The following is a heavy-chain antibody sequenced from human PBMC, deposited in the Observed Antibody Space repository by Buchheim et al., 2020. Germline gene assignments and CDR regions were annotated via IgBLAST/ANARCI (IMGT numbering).Heavy chain of an antibody. V-gene: IGHV4-59*06. J-gene: IGHJ4*02. CDR2: IYYSGST. D-gene: IGHD5-24*01. CDR3: ARGRLHGYFDY. CDR1: GFTFNTYW. Sequence: VQLVESGGALVLPGGSLRLSCAASGFTFNTYWMTWVRQAPGKGLEWIGYIYYSGSTYYNPSLKSRVTISVDTSKNQFSLKLSSVTAADTAVYYCARGRLHGYFDYWGQGTL.